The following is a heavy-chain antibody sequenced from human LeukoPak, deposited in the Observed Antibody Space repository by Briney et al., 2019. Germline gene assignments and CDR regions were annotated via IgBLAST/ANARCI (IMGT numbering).Heavy chain of an antibody. CDR3: ARAPAFCGGDCYPARLDS. V-gene: IGHV3-30-3*01. CDR2: ISYDGSNK. CDR1: GFTFSSYA. J-gene: IGHJ4*02. Sequence: GGSLRLSCAASGFTFSSYAMHWVRQAPGKGLEWVAVISYDGSNKYYADSVKGRFTISRDNSKNTLYLQMNSLRAEDTALYYCARAPAFCGGDCYPARLDSWGQGTLVTVSS. D-gene: IGHD2-21*02.